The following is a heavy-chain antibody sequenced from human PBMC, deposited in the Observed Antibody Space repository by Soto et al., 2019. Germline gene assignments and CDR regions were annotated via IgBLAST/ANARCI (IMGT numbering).Heavy chain of an antibody. D-gene: IGHD3-10*01. CDR2: IKQDGSEK. J-gene: IGHJ6*03. V-gene: IGHV3-7*01. CDR3: ARISLGPSLWFGELLPNDYYYYYYMDV. Sequence: QPGGSLRLSCAASGFTFSSYWMSWVRQAPGKGLEWVANIKQDGSEKYYVDSVKGRFTISRDNAKNSLYLQMNSLRAEDTAVYYCARISLGPSLWFGELLPNDYYYYYYMDVWGKGTTVTVSS. CDR1: GFTFSSYW.